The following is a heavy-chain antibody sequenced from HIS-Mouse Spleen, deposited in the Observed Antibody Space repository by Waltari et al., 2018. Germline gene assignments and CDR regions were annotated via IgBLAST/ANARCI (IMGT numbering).Heavy chain of an antibody. V-gene: IGHV3-30*03. CDR2: ISYDGSNK. CDR3: EGVYGSGSYYFDY. J-gene: IGHJ4*02. CDR1: GFTFSSYG. Sequence: QVQLVESGGGVVQPGRSLRLSCAASGFTFSSYGRHWVRQAPGKGLEWVAVISYDGSNKYYADSVKGRFTISRDNSKNTLYLQMNSLRAEDTAVYYCEGVYGSGSYYFDYWGQGTLVTVSS. D-gene: IGHD3-10*01.